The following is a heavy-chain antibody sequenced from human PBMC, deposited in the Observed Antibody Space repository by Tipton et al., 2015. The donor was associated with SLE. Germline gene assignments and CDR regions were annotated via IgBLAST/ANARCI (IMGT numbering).Heavy chain of an antibody. Sequence: GLVKPSETLSLTCTVSGYSISSGFYWGWIRQPPGKGLEWIGNIYHSGSTFHNPSLKSRVTISVDTSKNQFSLKLSSVTAADTAVYYCARGDGYNFDYWGQGTLVTVSS. J-gene: IGHJ4*02. V-gene: IGHV4-38-2*02. CDR1: GYSISSGFY. D-gene: IGHD5-24*01. CDR2: IYHSGST. CDR3: ARGDGYNFDY.